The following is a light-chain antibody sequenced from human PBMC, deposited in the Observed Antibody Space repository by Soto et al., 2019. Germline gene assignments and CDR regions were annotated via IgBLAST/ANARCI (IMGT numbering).Light chain of an antibody. CDR3: QQYVTTPWT. CDR1: QTVAYTS. J-gene: IGKJ1*01. CDR2: GTS. V-gene: IGKV3-20*01. Sequence: EIVLTQSPGIPSLSPGARATLSCRASQTVAYTSLAWYQQRPGQAPRLLIYGTSTRATGTPDRFIGSGSGTAFTLTISRLEPEDFAVYYCQQYVTTPWTFGQGTKVE.